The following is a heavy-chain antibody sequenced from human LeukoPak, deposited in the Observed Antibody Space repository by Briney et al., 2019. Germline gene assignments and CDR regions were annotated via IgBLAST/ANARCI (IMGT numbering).Heavy chain of an antibody. CDR2: INHSGST. J-gene: IGHJ4*02. CDR1: GGSVSGYY. Sequence: KPSETLSLTCAVYGGSVSGYYWSWVRQPPGEGREWIGEINHSGSTNYNPSRKSRVTISVDTSKNQFSLKLSSVTAADTAVYYCARGLDSSGPGYYFDYWGQGTLVTVSS. D-gene: IGHD3-22*01. V-gene: IGHV4-34*01. CDR3: ARGLDSSGPGYYFDY.